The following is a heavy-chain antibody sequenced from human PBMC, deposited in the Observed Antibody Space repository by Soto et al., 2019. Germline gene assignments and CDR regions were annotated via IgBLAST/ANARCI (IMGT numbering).Heavy chain of an antibody. J-gene: IGHJ6*02. CDR1: GYSFTSYW. D-gene: IGHD6-19*01. V-gene: IGHV5-51*01. Sequence: PGASLKSSCKGSGYSFTSYWIGWVRQMPGKGLEWMGIIYPGDSDTRYSPSFQGQVTISADKSISTAYLQWSSLKASDTAMYYCARLSSGWSAYYYYGMDVWGQGTTVTVSS. CDR3: ARLSSGWSAYYYYGMDV. CDR2: IYPGDSDT.